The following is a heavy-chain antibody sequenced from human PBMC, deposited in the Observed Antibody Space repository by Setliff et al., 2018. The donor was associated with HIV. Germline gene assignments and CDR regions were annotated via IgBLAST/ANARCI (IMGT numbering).Heavy chain of an antibody. CDR2: IYYSGST. V-gene: IGHV4-39*07. D-gene: IGHD3-10*01. Sequence: SETLSLTCTVSGLSMSRSSYYWGWIRQPPGKGLEWIGGIYYSGSTYYNPSLTSRVTISVDTSNNKFSLRLTSVTAADTALYYCARGAPYGSGRHRWNSWGQGTLGTVS. CDR1: GLSMSRSSYY. CDR3: ARGAPYGSGRHRWNS. J-gene: IGHJ4*02.